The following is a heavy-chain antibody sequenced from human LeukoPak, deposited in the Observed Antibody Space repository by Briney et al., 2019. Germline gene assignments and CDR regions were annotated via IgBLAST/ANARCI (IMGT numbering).Heavy chain of an antibody. J-gene: IGHJ5*02. Sequence: PSETLSLTCAVYGGSFSGYYWSWIRQPPGKGLGWIGEINHSGSTNYNPSLKSRVTISVDTSKNQFSLKLSSVTAADTAVYYCAGGNFYIAAAGTRWFDPWGQGTLVTVSS. V-gene: IGHV4-34*01. D-gene: IGHD6-13*01. CDR1: GGSFSGYY. CDR3: AGGNFYIAAAGTRWFDP. CDR2: INHSGST.